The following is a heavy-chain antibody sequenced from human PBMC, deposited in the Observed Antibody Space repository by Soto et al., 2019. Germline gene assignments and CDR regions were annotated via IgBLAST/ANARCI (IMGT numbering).Heavy chain of an antibody. Sequence: EVQLVESGGGLVKPGGSLRLSCAASGFTFSSYSMNWVRQAPGKGLEWVSSISSSSSYIYYADSVKGRFTISRDNAKNSLYLQMNSLRAEDTAVYYCASNYCSSTSYYVRNYYYYYMDVWGKGTTVTVSS. CDR2: ISSSSSYI. D-gene: IGHD2-2*01. V-gene: IGHV3-21*01. CDR3: ASNYCSSTSYYVRNYYYYYMDV. J-gene: IGHJ6*03. CDR1: GFTFSSYS.